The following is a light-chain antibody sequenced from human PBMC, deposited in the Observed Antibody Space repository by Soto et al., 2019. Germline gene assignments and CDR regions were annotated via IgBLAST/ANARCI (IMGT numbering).Light chain of an antibody. Sequence: EIVLTQSPGTLSLSPGERATLSCRASQSISSTFLAWYQHKPGQAPRVLIYGASRRATDIPDRFSGSGSGTDFTLTINRLEPEDFAVYYCQQYESSWTFGQGTKVE. J-gene: IGKJ1*01. CDR3: QQYESSWT. V-gene: IGKV3-20*01. CDR2: GAS. CDR1: QSISSTF.